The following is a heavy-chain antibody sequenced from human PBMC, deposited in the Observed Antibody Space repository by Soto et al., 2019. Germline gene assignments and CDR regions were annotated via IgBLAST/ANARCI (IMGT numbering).Heavy chain of an antibody. J-gene: IGHJ4*02. CDR3: ARDRRHYDSSGYYDY. CDR2: ISAYNGNT. CDR1: GYTFTSYG. D-gene: IGHD3-22*01. V-gene: IGHV1-18*01. Sequence: ASVKVSCKASGYTFTSYGISWVRQAPGQGLEWMGWISAYNGNTNYAQKLQGRVTMTTDTSTSTAYMELRSLRSDDTAVYYCARDRRHYDSSGYYDYWGQGTLVTVSS.